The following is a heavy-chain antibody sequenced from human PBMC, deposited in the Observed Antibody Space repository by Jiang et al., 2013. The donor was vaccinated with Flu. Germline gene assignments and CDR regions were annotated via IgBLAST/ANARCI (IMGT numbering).Heavy chain of an antibody. CDR1: GFTFSNFA. J-gene: IGHJ4*02. Sequence: QLLESGGGLGTSRGGPVRLSCEASGFTFSNFAMSWVRQAPGKGLEWVSVISSGSNTYYADALKGRFTISRDNSKSTLYLQMNSLRAEDTAMYYCVKYDSSGFYYGRPDYWGQGTLITVSS. CDR3: VKYDSSGFYYGRPDY. D-gene: IGHD3-22*01. V-gene: IGHV3-23*01. CDR2: ISSGSNT.